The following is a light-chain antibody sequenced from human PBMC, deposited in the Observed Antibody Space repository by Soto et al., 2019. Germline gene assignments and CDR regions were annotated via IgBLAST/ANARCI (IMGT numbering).Light chain of an antibody. V-gene: IGLV2-11*01. J-gene: IGLJ1*01. CDR3: SSLTGSTPLYV. CDR1: SSDVGGSDY. CDR2: DVT. Sequence: QSALTQPRSVSGSPGQSVTISCTGTSSDVGGSDYVSWFQHYPGKGPKLLIYDVTRRPSGVPDRFSGSKSGNTASLTISGLQVEDEADYYCSSLTGSTPLYVFGTGTKVTVL.